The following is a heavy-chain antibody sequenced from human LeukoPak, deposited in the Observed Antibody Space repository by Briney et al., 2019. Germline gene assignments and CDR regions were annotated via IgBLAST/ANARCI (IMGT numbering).Heavy chain of an antibody. CDR1: GFTFSSYS. Sequence: GGSLRLSCAASGFTFSSYSMNWVRQAPGKGLEWVSSTSSSSSYIYYADSVKGRFTISRDNAKNSLYLQMNSLRAEDTAVYYCARDLIGGCSSTSCYAYYYYGMDVWGQGTTVTVSS. J-gene: IGHJ6*02. V-gene: IGHV3-21*01. CDR2: TSSSSSYI. D-gene: IGHD2-2*01. CDR3: ARDLIGGCSSTSCYAYYYYGMDV.